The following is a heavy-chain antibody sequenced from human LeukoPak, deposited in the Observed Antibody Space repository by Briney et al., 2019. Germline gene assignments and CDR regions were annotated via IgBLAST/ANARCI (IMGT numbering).Heavy chain of an antibody. J-gene: IGHJ4*02. CDR2: IYYSGST. D-gene: IGHD6-19*01. CDR3: ARQLYDPYSSGWSPFDY. Sequence: SETLSLTCTVSGGSISSYYWSWIRQPPGKGLEWIGYIYYSGSTNYNPSLKSRVTISVDTSKNQFSQKLSSVTAADTAVYYCARQLYDPYSSGWSPFDYWGQGTLVTVSS. V-gene: IGHV4-59*08. CDR1: GGSISSYY.